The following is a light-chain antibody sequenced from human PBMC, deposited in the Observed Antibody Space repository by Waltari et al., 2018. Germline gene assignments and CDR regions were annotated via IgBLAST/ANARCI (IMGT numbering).Light chain of an antibody. CDR1: NIESKS. J-gene: IGLJ2*01. CDR2: NDD. CDR3: QVWDSSDDYEV. V-gene: IGLV3-21*02. Sequence: SYVLTQPPSVSVAPGQTATITCGGNNIESKSVHWYQQKPGQAPVVGVDNDDHRPSGMPERFSGADSGNTATLTITRVEAGDEADYYCQVWDSSDDYEVFGGGTKLTVL.